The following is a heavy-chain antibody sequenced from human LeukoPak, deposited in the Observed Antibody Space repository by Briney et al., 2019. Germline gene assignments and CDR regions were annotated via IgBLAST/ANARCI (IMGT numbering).Heavy chain of an antibody. CDR1: GFTFSSYS. J-gene: IGHJ3*02. CDR3: ARDRTYYYDSSGFVRDAFDI. D-gene: IGHD3-22*01. V-gene: IGHV3-21*01. CDR2: ISSSSSYI. Sequence: GGSLRLSCAASGFTFSSYSMNWVRQAPGKGLEWVSSISSSSSYIYYADSVKGRLTISRDNAKNSLYLQMNSLRAEDTAVYYCARDRTYYYDSSGFVRDAFDIWGQGTVVTVSS.